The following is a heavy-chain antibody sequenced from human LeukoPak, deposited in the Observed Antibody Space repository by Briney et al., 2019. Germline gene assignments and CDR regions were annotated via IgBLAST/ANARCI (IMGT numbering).Heavy chain of an antibody. CDR1: GFTFSSYE. CDR2: IYSGGST. CDR3: ARTISSSGIYYYYYMDV. D-gene: IGHD6-6*01. J-gene: IGHJ6*03. V-gene: IGHV3-53*01. Sequence: PGGSLRLSCAASGFTFSSYEMNWVRQAPGKGLEWVSVIYSGGSTYYADSVKGRFTISRDNSKNTLYLQMNSLRAEDTAVYYCARTISSSGIYYYYYMDVWGKGTTVTVSS.